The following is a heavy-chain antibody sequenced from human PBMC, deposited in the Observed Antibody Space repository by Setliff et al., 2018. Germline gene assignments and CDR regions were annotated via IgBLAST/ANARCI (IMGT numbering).Heavy chain of an antibody. D-gene: IGHD3-10*01. Sequence: ASVKVSCKASGYTFTTYAISWMRQAPGQGLEWMGWINTNTGSPSYAQGFTGRFVFSLDTSVSTAYLQISSLKAEDTALYYCARASRFGTIKYRGDYYMGVWGKGTTVTVSS. CDR1: GYTFTTYA. J-gene: IGHJ6*03. CDR2: INTNTGSP. V-gene: IGHV7-4-1*02. CDR3: ARASRFGTIKYRGDYYMGV.